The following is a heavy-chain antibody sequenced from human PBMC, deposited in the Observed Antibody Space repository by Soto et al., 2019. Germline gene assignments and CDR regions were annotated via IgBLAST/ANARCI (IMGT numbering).Heavy chain of an antibody. D-gene: IGHD6-13*01. CDR1: GFTFSSYA. J-gene: IGHJ5*02. CDR2: INWNGGST. V-gene: IGHV3-20*04. Sequence: PGGSLRLSCAASGFTFSSYAMSWVRQAPEKGLEWVSGINWNGGSTGYADSVKGRFTISRDNAKNSLYLQMNSLRAEDTALYYCARDAYSSSWDDLVEAGWFDPWGQGTLVTVSS. CDR3: ARDAYSSSWDDLVEAGWFDP.